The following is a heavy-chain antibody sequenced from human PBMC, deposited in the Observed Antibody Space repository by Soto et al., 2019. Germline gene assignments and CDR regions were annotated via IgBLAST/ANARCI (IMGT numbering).Heavy chain of an antibody. J-gene: IGHJ4*02. Sequence: TLSHTCAVSGGYSSSGGYSWSRNRQPPGKGLEWIGYMYHSGSTYYIPSLESRVSISGDTSKNQFSLKLTSVTAADTPVYFCARDSYSGYDSWLDSWGQGSLVTVSS. CDR1: GGYSSSGGYS. V-gene: IGHV4-30-2*05. D-gene: IGHD5-12*01. CDR3: ARDSYSGYDSWLDS. CDR2: MYHSGST.